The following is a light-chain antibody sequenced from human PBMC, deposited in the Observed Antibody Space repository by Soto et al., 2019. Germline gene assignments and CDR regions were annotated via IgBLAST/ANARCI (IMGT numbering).Light chain of an antibody. V-gene: IGKV3-11*01. Sequence: EILLTQSPATLSLSPGERATLSCRASQSISIYLAWYQQKPGQAPRLLIYDASKRATGIPARFSGSGSGTDFTLTISSLEPEDFAVYYCQHRLNWPLTFGQGTRLEIK. J-gene: IGKJ5*01. CDR1: QSISIY. CDR3: QHRLNWPLT. CDR2: DAS.